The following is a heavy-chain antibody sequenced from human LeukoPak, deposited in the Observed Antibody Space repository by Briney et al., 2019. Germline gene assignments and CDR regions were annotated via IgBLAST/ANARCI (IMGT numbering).Heavy chain of an antibody. CDR2: ISYDGSNK. D-gene: IGHD2-2*01. CDR1: GFTFSSYA. J-gene: IGHJ4*02. CDR3: ASIPYCSSTSCSWHFEDY. V-gene: IGHV3-30-3*01. Sequence: QPGGSLRLSCAASGFTFSSYAMHWVRQAPGKGLEWVAVISYDGSNKYYADSVKGRFTISRDNSKNTLYLQMNSLRAEDTAVYYCASIPYCSSTSCSWHFEDYWGQGTLVTVSS.